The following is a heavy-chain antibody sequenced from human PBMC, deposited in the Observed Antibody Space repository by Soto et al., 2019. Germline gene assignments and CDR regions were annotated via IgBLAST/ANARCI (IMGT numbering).Heavy chain of an antibody. J-gene: IGHJ6*03. D-gene: IGHD3-3*01. Sequence: SETLSLTCTVSGGSISSYYWSWIRQPPGKGLEWIGYIYYSGSTNYNPSLKSRVTISVDTSKNQFSLKLSSVTAADTAVYYCARGITIFGKWHPEGYYYYMDVWGKGTTVTVSS. CDR2: IYYSGST. CDR3: ARGITIFGKWHPEGYYYYMDV. CDR1: GGSISSYY. V-gene: IGHV4-59*01.